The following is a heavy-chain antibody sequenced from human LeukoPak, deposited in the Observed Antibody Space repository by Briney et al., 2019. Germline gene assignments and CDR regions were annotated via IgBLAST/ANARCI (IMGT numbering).Heavy chain of an antibody. CDR1: GGSFSGYY. Sequence: SETLSLTCAVYGGSFSGYYWSWIRQPPGKGLEWIGEINHSGSTNYNPSLKSRVTISVDTSKNQFSLKLSSVTAADTAVYYCASAEPTIVVVPAAISRASGYFQHWGQGTLVTVSS. D-gene: IGHD2-2*01. V-gene: IGHV4-34*01. CDR3: ASAEPTIVVVPAAISRASGYFQH. J-gene: IGHJ1*01. CDR2: INHSGST.